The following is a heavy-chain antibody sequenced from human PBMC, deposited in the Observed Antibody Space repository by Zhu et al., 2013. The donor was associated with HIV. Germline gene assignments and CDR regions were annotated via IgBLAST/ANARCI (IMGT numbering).Heavy chain of an antibody. Sequence: QVQLVQSGAEVRKPGASVKVSCKASGFPSGYAFSDYYIHWVRRAPGQGLEWMGWIKLNSGGTVYSQSFQGRITMTRDTSINTAYLELTRLTSDDSAIYFCHVHNSPSDFWGQGTLVTVAS. CDR2: IKLNSGGT. D-gene: IGHD1-20*01. V-gene: IGHV1-2*02. CDR3: HVHNSPSDF. J-gene: IGHJ4*02. CDR1: GYAFSDYY.